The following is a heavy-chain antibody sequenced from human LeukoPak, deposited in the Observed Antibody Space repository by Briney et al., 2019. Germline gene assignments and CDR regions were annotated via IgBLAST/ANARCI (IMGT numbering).Heavy chain of an antibody. Sequence: GGSLRLSCAASGFTFSSYGMHWVRQAPGKGLEWVAVISFDATNKYYADSVKGRFTISRDNSKNTLYLQMNSLRAEDTAAYYCARARKVGATIAGMDVWGQGTTVTVSS. CDR3: ARARKVGATIAGMDV. V-gene: IGHV3-30*03. J-gene: IGHJ6*02. D-gene: IGHD1-26*01. CDR1: GFTFSSYG. CDR2: ISFDATNK.